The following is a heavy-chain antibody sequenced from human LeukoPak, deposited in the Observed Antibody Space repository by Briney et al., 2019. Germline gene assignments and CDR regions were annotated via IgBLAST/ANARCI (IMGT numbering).Heavy chain of an antibody. V-gene: IGHV3-74*01. CDR1: GFTFSSYS. CDR3: AREYGSGSGTFDY. D-gene: IGHD3-10*01. Sequence: GGSLRLSCAASGFTFSSYSMNWVRQAPGKGLVWVSRINSDGSSTSYADSVKGRFTISRDNAKNTLYLQMNSLRAEDTAVYYCAREYGSGSGTFDYWGQGTLVTVSS. J-gene: IGHJ4*02. CDR2: INSDGSST.